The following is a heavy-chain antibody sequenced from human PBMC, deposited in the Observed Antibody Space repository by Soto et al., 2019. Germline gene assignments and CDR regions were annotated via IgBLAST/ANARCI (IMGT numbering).Heavy chain of an antibody. Sequence: EVQLVESGGGLVQPGGSLRLSCAASGFTFSSYAMHWVRQPPGKGLEWVSAIGPAGDTYYPGSVQGRFTISRDNAKNSLYLQVNTLTAEETAIYYCATGGWGSSWYEGGSRIDYWGQGTLVTVSS. CDR2: IGPAGDT. J-gene: IGHJ4*02. CDR3: ATGGWGSSWYEGGSRIDY. V-gene: IGHV3-13*01. D-gene: IGHD6-13*01. CDR1: GFTFSSYA.